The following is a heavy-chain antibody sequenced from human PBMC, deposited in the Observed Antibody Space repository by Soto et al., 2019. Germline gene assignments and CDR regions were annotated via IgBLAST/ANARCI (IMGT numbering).Heavy chain of an antibody. Sequence: SETQSLTCTVSGGSISSGDYNWSWIRQPPGKGLEXIGYXXXSXSXXXNXXXXPSLKSRVTISVDTSKNQFSLKLSSVPAADTAVYYCARAGYGMDVWGQGTTVTVSS. J-gene: IGHJ6*02. CDR2: XXXSXSX. CDR1: GGSISSGDYN. V-gene: IGHV4-30-4*01. CDR3: ARAGYGMDV.